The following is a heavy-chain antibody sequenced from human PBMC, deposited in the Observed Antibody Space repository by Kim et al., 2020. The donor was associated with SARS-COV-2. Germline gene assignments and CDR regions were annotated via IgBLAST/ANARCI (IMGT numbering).Heavy chain of an antibody. J-gene: IGHJ4*02. CDR2: LGGGGGAT. CDR3: AKVGSGAYVGRDYFDY. CDR1: GFKFSNYA. D-gene: IGHD4-17*01. Sequence: GGSLRLSCTTSGFKFSNYAMSWFRQASGKGLEWVSALGGGGGATYYADSVKGRFTISRDSSTNTMYLQMNTLRVEDTAVYYCAKVGSGAYVGRDYFDYWGPGPLLTVSP. V-gene: IGHV3-23*01.